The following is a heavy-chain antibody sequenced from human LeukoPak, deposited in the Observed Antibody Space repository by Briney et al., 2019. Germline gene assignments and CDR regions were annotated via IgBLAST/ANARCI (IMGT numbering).Heavy chain of an antibody. CDR2: IFDSGSS. D-gene: IGHD2-21*02. CDR1: GGSTSSNY. J-gene: IGHJ4*02. Sequence: SETLSLTCTVSGGSTSSNYWSWIRQPPGMGLEWIGYIFDSGSSNYSPSLKTRVTIAVDRSMNQFSLSLHSMTTADTAVYYCARLHYCGGNCYYFDSWGQGTQVTVSS. V-gene: IGHV4-59*12. CDR3: ARLHYCGGNCYYFDS.